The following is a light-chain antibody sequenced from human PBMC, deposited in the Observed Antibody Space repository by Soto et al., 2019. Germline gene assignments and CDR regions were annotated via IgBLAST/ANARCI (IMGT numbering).Light chain of an antibody. J-gene: IGLJ1*01. CDR2: EVS. Sequence: QSALTQPPSASGSPGQSVTISCTGTSSDVCGYNYVSWYQQHPGKAPKLMIYEVSKRPSGVPDRFSGSKSGNTASLTVSGLQAEDEADYYCSSYAGSNNSVFGTGTKLTVL. CDR3: SSYAGSNNSV. V-gene: IGLV2-8*01. CDR1: SSDVCGYNY.